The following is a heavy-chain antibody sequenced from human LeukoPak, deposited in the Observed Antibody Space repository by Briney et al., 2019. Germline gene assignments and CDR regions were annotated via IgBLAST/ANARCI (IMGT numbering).Heavy chain of an antibody. CDR3: AREIGSGSYRPMDV. V-gene: IGHV1-69*01. CDR1: GGTFSSYA. CDR2: IIPIFDTA. Sequence: GASVKVSCKASGGTFSSYAISWVRQAPGQGLEWMGGIIPIFDTANYAQKFQGRVTITADESTSTAYMELSSLRSEDTAVYYCAREIGSGSYRPMDVWGQGTTVTVSS. D-gene: IGHD3-10*01. J-gene: IGHJ6*02.